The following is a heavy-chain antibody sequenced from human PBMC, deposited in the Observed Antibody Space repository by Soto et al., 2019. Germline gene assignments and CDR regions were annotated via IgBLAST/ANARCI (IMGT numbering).Heavy chain of an antibody. CDR3: AKKVKSGPGSPYFDY. D-gene: IGHD3-10*01. V-gene: IGHV3-23*01. J-gene: IGHJ4*02. CDR2: FRTGGDDGTT. CDR1: GFTFSSYS. Sequence: QSGGSLRLSCAASGFTFSSYSMSWVRQAPGKGLEWVSGFRTGGDDGTTYYADSVKGRFTISRDNSKNTLFLQMNSLRAEDTAIYYCAKKVKSGPGSPYFDYWGQGTLVTVSS.